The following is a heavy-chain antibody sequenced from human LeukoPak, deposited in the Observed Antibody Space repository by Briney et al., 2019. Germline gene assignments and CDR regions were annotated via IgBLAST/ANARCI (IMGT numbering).Heavy chain of an antibody. CDR1: GVTVSNNF. CDR2: IYSGGDT. Sequence: PGGSLRLSCAASGVTVSNNFMLWVRQAPGKGLEWVSLIYSGGDTHYADAVKGRLTISRDNSKNTLYLQMNNLRAEDTAVYYCARDPPAVAINTYGWGQGTLVSVSS. J-gene: IGHJ4*02. CDR3: ARDPPAVAINTYG. V-gene: IGHV3-66*01. D-gene: IGHD5-24*01.